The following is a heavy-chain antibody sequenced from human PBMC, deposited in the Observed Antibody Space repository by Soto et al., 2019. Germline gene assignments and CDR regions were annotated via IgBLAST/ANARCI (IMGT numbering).Heavy chain of an antibody. CDR2: IKQDGSEK. V-gene: IGHV3-7*01. Sequence: PGGSLRLSCAASGFTFSSYWMSWVRQAPGKGLEWVANIKQDGSEKYYVDSVKGRFTISRDNAKNSLYLQMNSLRAEDTAVYYCARDNPIAAAGSPSDAFDIWGQGTMVTVS. D-gene: IGHD6-13*01. J-gene: IGHJ3*02. CDR1: GFTFSSYW. CDR3: ARDNPIAAAGSPSDAFDI.